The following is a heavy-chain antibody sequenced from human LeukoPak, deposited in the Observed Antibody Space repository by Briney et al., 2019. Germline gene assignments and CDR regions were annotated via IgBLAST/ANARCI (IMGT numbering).Heavy chain of an antibody. CDR2: IYQSGST. Sequence: PSQLLSLPCAVSGGSISSGGYSGRWIRQPPGKGLGWIGYIYQSGSTYYHPSLKSQVTISVDTSKNQFSLKLSSVTAADTAVYYCARDQRKGITMVRGTGTYNWFDPWGQGTLVTVSS. J-gene: IGHJ5*02. V-gene: IGHV4-30-2*01. CDR1: GGSISSGGYS. D-gene: IGHD3-10*01. CDR3: ARDQRKGITMVRGTGTYNWFDP.